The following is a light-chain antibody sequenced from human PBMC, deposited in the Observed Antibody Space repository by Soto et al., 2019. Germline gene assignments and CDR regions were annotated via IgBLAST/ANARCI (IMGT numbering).Light chain of an antibody. CDR1: SNAIGACNY. Sequence: QSALTQAASVSVSPGRSITISGSGSSNAIGACNYVSWYQQYPGKAPKLIIFEVSNRHSGVSNRFSGSKSGNTASLTIAGLQAQDEADYQCSSFITCSTLYVFGGGTKVTVL. J-gene: IGLJ1*01. CDR2: EVS. V-gene: IGLV2-14*01. CDR3: SSFITCSTLYV.